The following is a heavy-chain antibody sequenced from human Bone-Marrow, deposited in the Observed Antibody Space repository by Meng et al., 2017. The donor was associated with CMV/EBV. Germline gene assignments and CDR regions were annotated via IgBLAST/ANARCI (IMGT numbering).Heavy chain of an antibody. D-gene: IGHD2-2*02. CDR1: GGTFSSYA. Sequence: SVKVSCKASGGTFSSYAISWVRQAPGQGLEWMGGIIPILGIANYAQKFQGRVTITADKSTSTAYMELSSLRSEDTAVYYCARERERVYCSSTSCYTTYYYYYGMDVWGQGTTVTVSS. CDR2: IIPILGIA. V-gene: IGHV1-69*10. J-gene: IGHJ6*02. CDR3: ARERERVYCSSTSCYTTYYYYYGMDV.